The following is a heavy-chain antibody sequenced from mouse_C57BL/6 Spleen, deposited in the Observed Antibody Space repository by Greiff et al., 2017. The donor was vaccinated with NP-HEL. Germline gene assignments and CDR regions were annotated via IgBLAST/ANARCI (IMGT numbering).Heavy chain of an antibody. V-gene: IGHV7-3*01. Sequence: EVKVVESGGGLVQPGGSLSLSCAASGFTFTDYYMSWVRQPPGKALEWLGFIRNKANGYTTEYSASVKGRFTISRDNSQSILYLQMNALRAEDSATYYCARYGGRAWFAYWGQGTLVTVSA. J-gene: IGHJ3*01. D-gene: IGHD3-3*01. CDR2: IRNKANGYTT. CDR1: GFTFTDYY. CDR3: ARYGGRAWFAY.